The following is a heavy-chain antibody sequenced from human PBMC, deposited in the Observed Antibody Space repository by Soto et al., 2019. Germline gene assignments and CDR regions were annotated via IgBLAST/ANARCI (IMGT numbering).Heavy chain of an antibody. CDR2: ISANSGNT. V-gene: IGHV1-18*04. J-gene: IGHJ4*02. CDR1: GYSFTSYG. CDR3: VSDPQRNDY. D-gene: IGHD6-25*01. Sequence: QVQLVQSGPEVKKPGASVKVSCKASGYSFTSYGVSWVRQAPGQGLEGMGWISANSGNTDYAQTFRGRVTMTTETSTGTAYMDLRSLGSDDSAVYYCVSDPQRNDYWGQGTLVTVSS.